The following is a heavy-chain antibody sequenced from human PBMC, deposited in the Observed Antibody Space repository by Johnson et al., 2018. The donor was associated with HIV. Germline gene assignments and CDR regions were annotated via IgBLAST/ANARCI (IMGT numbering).Heavy chain of an antibody. J-gene: IGHJ3*02. CDR3: AKDLFTEREDDVFDI. CDR1: GFIFSSYW. CDR2: ISWNSGSI. D-gene: IGHD1-26*01. Sequence: VQLVESGGGLVQPGGSLRLSCAVSGFIFSSYWMSWVRQAPGKGLEWVSGISWNSGSIGYADSVKGRFTISRDNSKNTLYLQMNSLRAEDTAVYYCAKDLFTEREDDVFDIWGQGTMVTVSS. V-gene: IGHV3-23*04.